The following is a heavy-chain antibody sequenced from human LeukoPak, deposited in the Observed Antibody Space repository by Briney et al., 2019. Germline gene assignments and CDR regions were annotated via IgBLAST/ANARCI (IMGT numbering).Heavy chain of an antibody. CDR3: ARDSGGSGYLWFDP. D-gene: IGHD3-3*01. J-gene: IGHJ5*02. CDR2: INHSGST. CDR1: GGSFSGYY. Sequence: SETLSLTCAVYGGSFSGYYWSWIRQPPGKGLEWIGEINHSGSTNYNPSLKSRVSISVDASKNQFSLRLNSVTAADTAVYYCARDSGGSGYLWFDPWGQGTLVTVSP. V-gene: IGHV4-34*01.